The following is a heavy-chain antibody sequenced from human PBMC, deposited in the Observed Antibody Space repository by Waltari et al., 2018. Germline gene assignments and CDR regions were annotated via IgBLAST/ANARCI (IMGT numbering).Heavy chain of an antibody. CDR1: GYSIGMGHY. D-gene: IGHD3-10*01. CDR2: FHQSET. J-gene: IGHJ4*02. Sequence: QVQLQESGPGLVKPSETLSLTCGVSGYSIGMGHYWGWIRQPPGKGLEWIATFHQSETFYSPSLKSRLAMSVATSKNQFSLKLSSVTAADTAVYFCARLMYYYGSGNYYAPYYFDSWGQGALVTVSS. V-gene: IGHV4-38-2*01. CDR3: ARLMYYYGSGNYYAPYYFDS.